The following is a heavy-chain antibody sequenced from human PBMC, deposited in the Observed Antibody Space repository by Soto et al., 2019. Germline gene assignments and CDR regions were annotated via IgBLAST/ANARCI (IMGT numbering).Heavy chain of an antibody. D-gene: IGHD6-13*01. CDR3: AREGAAAGEYYYYGMDV. CDR2: IYPGDSDT. CDR1: GYSFTSYW. Sequence: GESLKISCKGSGYSFTSYWIGWVRQMPGKGLEWMGIIYPGDSDTRYSPSFQGQVTISADKSISTAYLQWSSLKASDTAMYYCAREGAAAGEYYYYGMDVWGQGTTVTVSS. J-gene: IGHJ6*02. V-gene: IGHV5-51*01.